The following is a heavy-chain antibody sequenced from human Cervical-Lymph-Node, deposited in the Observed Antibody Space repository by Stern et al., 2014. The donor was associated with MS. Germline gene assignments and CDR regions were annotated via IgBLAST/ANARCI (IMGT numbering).Heavy chain of an antibody. CDR3: ARGGGLVGYFDY. D-gene: IGHD1-26*01. V-gene: IGHV1-69*06. J-gene: IGHJ4*02. CDR1: GDTFSSYA. CDR2: ITPVFGTT. Sequence: VQLVESGAEVKKPGSSVKVSCKASGDTFSSYAITWVRQVPGQGLEWMGGITPVFGTTSYAQKFQGRVTITADKSTNTAYMELMTLRSEDTAVYYCARGGGLVGYFDYWGQGTLVSVSS.